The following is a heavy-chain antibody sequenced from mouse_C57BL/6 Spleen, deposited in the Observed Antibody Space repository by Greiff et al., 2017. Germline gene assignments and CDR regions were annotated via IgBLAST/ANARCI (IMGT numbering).Heavy chain of an antibody. Sequence: EVQVVESGGDLVKPGGSLKLSCAASGFTFSSYGLSWVRHTPDKRLEWVATISSGGSYTYSPDSVKGRFTISRDNAKNTLYLQMGSLKSEDTAMYYCARHGTGTGWFAYWGQGTLVTVSA. CDR3: ARHGTGTGWFAY. CDR1: GFTFSSYG. V-gene: IGHV5-6*01. J-gene: IGHJ3*01. CDR2: ISSGGSYT. D-gene: IGHD4-1*01.